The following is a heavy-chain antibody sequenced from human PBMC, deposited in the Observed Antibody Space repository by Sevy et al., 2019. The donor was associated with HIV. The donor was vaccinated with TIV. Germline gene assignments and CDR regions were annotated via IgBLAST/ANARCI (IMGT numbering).Heavy chain of an antibody. Sequence: SETLSLTCIVSGGSISSDNYYWGWIRQPPGKGLEWIGSIYYTGSTYYNPSLKSRVTISSDTSKNQFSLRLSSVTAADTALYFCARPSSLYYYYAMDVWGQGTTVTVSS. J-gene: IGHJ6*02. V-gene: IGHV4-39*01. CDR2: IYYTGST. D-gene: IGHD3-10*01. CDR1: GGSISSDNYY. CDR3: ARPSSLYYYYAMDV.